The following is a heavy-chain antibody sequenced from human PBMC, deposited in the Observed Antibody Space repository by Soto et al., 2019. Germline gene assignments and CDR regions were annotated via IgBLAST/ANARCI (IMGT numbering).Heavy chain of an antibody. Sequence: SETLSLTCTVSGGSITGGSISSTTYYWGWMHQPPGKGLEWIASFFIGGNTYYNPSLKSRVTTSVDTSKNQFSLKLSSVTAADTAVYYCARHNGPLYVGYYYDMDVWGQGTTVTVSS. D-gene: IGHD3-16*01. J-gene: IGHJ6*02. CDR3: ARHNGPLYVGYYYDMDV. V-gene: IGHV4-39*01. CDR1: GGSITGGSISSTTYY. CDR2: FFIGGNT.